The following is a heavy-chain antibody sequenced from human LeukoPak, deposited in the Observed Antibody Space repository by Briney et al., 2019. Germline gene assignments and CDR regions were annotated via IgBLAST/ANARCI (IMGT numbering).Heavy chain of an antibody. D-gene: IGHD3-10*01. Sequence: SETLSLTCTVSGGSISSYYWSWIRQPPGKGLEWIGYMYYSGSTNYNPSLKSRVTISVDTSKNQFSLKLSSVTAADTAVYYCARGYGSRSYSHFDYWGQGTLVTVSS. CDR2: MYYSGST. J-gene: IGHJ4*02. V-gene: IGHV4-59*01. CDR1: GGSISSYY. CDR3: ARGYGSRSYSHFDY.